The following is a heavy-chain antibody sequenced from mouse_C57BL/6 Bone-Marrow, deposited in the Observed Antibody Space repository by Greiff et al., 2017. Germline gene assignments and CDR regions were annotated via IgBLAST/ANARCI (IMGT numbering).Heavy chain of an antibody. CDR3: ARGAMDY. J-gene: IGHJ4*01. Sequence: VQLQQPGAELVRPGSSVKLSCKASGYTFTSYWMHWVKPRPIQGLEWIGNIDPSDSETHYNQKFKDKDTLTVDKSSSTAYMQLSSLTSEDSAVYYCARGAMDYWGQGTSVTVSS. CDR2: IDPSDSET. CDR1: GYTFTSYW. V-gene: IGHV1-52*01.